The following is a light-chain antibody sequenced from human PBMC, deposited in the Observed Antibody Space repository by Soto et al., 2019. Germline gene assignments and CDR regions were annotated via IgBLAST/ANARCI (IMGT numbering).Light chain of an antibody. Sequence: QSVLTQPASVSGSPGQSITISCTGICSDIGSYNSVSWYQHHPGKAPKLIVFQVSFRPSAVSDRFSGSKSDNTASLTISGLQTEDESGYYCLSYPTSSTFVFGSGTNVTV. V-gene: IGLV2-14*01. CDR3: LSYPTSSTFV. CDR2: QVS. CDR1: CSDIGSYNS. J-gene: IGLJ1*01.